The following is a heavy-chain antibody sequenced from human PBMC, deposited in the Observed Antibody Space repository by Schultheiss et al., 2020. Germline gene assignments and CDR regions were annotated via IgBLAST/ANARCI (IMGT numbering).Heavy chain of an antibody. V-gene: IGHV3-33*01. D-gene: IGHD3-3*01. J-gene: IGHJ6*02. Sequence: GGSLRLSCAASGFTFSSYGMHWVRQAPGKGLEWVAVIWYDGSNKYYADSVKGRFTISRDNSKNTLYLQMNSLRAEDTAVYYCARGSYDFWSGRTPYYYYGMDVWGQGTTVTVSS. CDR3: ARGSYDFWSGRTPYYYYGMDV. CDR1: GFTFSSYG. CDR2: IWYDGSNK.